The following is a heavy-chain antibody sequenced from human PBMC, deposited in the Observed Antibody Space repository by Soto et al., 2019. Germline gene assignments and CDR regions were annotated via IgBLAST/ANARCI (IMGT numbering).Heavy chain of an antibody. J-gene: IGHJ6*02. Sequence: GGSLRLSCAASGFTFSSYAMHWVRQAPGKGLEWVAVISYDGSNKYYADSVKGRFTISRDNSKNTLYLQMNSLRAEDTAVYYCAREGIYDIPYYYYYYGMDVWGQGTTVTVSS. D-gene: IGHD3-9*01. CDR3: AREGIYDIPYYYYYYGMDV. CDR1: GFTFSSYA. V-gene: IGHV3-30-3*01. CDR2: ISYDGSNK.